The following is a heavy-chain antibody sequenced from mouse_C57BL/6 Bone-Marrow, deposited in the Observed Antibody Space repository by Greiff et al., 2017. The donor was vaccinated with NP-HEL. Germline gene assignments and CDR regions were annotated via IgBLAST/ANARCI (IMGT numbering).Heavy chain of an antibody. V-gene: IGHV1-59*01. J-gene: IGHJ3*01. CDR2: IDPSDSYT. CDR1: GYTFTSYW. Sequence: QVHVKQPGAELVRPGTSVKLSCKASGYTFTSYWMHWVKQRPGQGLEWIGGIDPSDSYTNYNQKFKGKATLTVDTSSSTAYMQLSSLTSEDSAVYYCARGGLGRVAYWGQGTLVTVSA. D-gene: IGHD4-1*01. CDR3: ARGGLGRVAY.